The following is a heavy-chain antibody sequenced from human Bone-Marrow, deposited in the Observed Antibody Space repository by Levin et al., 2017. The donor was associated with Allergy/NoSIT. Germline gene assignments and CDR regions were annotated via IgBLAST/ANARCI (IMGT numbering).Heavy chain of an antibody. Sequence: SVSGPTLVKPTETLTLTCSFSGFSLTTSGLCVSWIRQPPGKALEWLALIDWDDDKYYSTSLETRLTISRDTSKNQVVLTMTNMAPVDTATYYCARTLRGIASYPDYWGQGTLVTVSS. CDR1: GFSLTTSGLC. V-gene: IGHV2-70*01. CDR2: IDWDDDK. D-gene: IGHD5-18*01. J-gene: IGHJ4*02. CDR3: ARTLRGIASYPDY.